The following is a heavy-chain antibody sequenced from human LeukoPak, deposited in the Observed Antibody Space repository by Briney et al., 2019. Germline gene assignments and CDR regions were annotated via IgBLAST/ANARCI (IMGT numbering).Heavy chain of an antibody. J-gene: IGHJ3*02. V-gene: IGHV1-69*13. CDR1: GGTFSSYA. D-gene: IGHD3-9*01. CDR2: IIPIFGTA. Sequence: ASVKVSCKASGGTFSSYAISWVRQAPGRGLEWMGGIIPIFGTANYAQKFQGRVTITADESTSTAYMELSGLRSEDTAVYYCATSPPDTLTGSRLVGAFEIWGQGTMVTVSS. CDR3: ATSPPDTLTGSRLVGAFEI.